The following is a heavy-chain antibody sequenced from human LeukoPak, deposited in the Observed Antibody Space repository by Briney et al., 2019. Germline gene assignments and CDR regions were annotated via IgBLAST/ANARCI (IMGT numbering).Heavy chain of an antibody. CDR1: GGTFSSYA. CDR3: ARVNDYGDYHDY. CDR2: IIPIFGIA. D-gene: IGHD4-17*01. J-gene: IGHJ4*02. V-gene: IGHV1-69*04. Sequence: ASVKVSCKASGGTFSSYAISWVRQAPGQGLGWMGRIIPIFGIANYAQKFQGRVTITPDKSTSTAYMELSSLRSEDTAVYYCARVNDYGDYHDYWGQGTLVTVSS.